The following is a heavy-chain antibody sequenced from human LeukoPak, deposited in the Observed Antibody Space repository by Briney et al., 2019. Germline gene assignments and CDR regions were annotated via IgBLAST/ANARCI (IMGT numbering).Heavy chain of an antibody. CDR1: GGTFSSYA. CDR2: IIPILGIA. Sequence: SVKVSCKASGGTFSSYAISWVRQAPGQGLEWMGRIIPILGIANYAQRFQGRVTITADKSTSTAYMELSSLRSEDTAVYYCARFEVAGNTENNYWGQGTLVTVSS. J-gene: IGHJ4*02. V-gene: IGHV1-69*04. CDR3: ARFEVAGNTENNY. D-gene: IGHD6-19*01.